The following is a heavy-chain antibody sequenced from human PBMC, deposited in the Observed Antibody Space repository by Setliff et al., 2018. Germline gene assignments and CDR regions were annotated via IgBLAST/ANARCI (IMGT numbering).Heavy chain of an antibody. CDR2: ISGYTGDT. V-gene: IGHV1-18*01. CDR1: GFMFSTYG. D-gene: IGHD3-9*01. Sequence: ASVKVSCKNSGFMFSTYGLSWVRQAPGQAPEWIGCISGYTGDTNYAPKFRDRVTLTIDPSSTTAYMELRSLKSDDTAFYYCARSSAPSVVLAAVFDFWGQGTRVTVSS. CDR3: ARSSAPSVVLAAVFDF. J-gene: IGHJ4*02.